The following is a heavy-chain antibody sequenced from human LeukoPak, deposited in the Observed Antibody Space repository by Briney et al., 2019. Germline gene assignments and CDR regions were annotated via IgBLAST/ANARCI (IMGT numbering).Heavy chain of an antibody. CDR1: GYTFTSYG. CDR2: ISAYNGNT. CDR3: ARILLGYCSSTSCYTRDNWFDP. V-gene: IGHV1-18*01. D-gene: IGHD2-2*02. Sequence: ASVKVSCKASGYTFTSYGISWVRQAPGQGLEWMGWISAYNGNTNYAQKLQGRVTMTTDTSTSTAYMELRSLRSDDTAVYYCARILLGYCSSTSCYTRDNWFDPWGQGTLVTVSS. J-gene: IGHJ5*02.